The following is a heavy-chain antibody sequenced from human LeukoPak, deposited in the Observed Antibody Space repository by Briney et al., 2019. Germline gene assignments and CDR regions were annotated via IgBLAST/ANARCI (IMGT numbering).Heavy chain of an antibody. D-gene: IGHD6-13*01. V-gene: IGHV1-2*02. CDR1: GYTFTGYY. CDR3: ARVLAAAGTEGGDY. J-gene: IGHJ4*02. Sequence: ASVKVSCKASGYTFTGYYMHWVRQAPGQGLEWMGWINPNSGGTNYAQKFQGRVTMTRDTSISTAYMELSRLRSDDTAVYYCARVLAAAGTEGGDYWGQGTLVTVSS. CDR2: INPNSGGT.